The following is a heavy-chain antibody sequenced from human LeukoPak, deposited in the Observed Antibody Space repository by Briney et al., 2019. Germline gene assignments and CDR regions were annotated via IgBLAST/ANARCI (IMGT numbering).Heavy chain of an antibody. CDR1: GGSINSDNYY. V-gene: IGHV4-61*02. J-gene: IGHJ4*02. D-gene: IGHD3-3*01. Sequence: PSETLSLTCTVSGGSINSDNYYWSWIRQPAGKGLEWIGRIYSSGSTNYNPSLKSRVTISLDTSKKQFSLKLSSVTAADTAVYYCARWSGYYFYWGQGTLVTVSS. CDR3: ARWSGYYFY. CDR2: IYSSGST.